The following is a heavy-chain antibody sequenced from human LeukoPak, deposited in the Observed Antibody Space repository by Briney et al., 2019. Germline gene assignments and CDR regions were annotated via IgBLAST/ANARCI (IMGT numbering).Heavy chain of an antibody. CDR2: ISAYNGNT. J-gene: IGHJ4*02. Sequence: ASVKVSCKASGYTFTSYGISWVRQAPGQGLEWMGWISAYNGNTNYAQKLQGRVTMTTDTSTSTAYMELRSLRSDDTAVYYCATGYLVAGPFDYWGQGALVTVSS. V-gene: IGHV1-18*01. CDR3: ATGYLVAGPFDY. CDR1: GYTFTSYG. D-gene: IGHD6-19*01.